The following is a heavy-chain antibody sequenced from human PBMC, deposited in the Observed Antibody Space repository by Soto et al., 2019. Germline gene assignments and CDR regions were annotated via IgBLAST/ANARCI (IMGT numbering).Heavy chain of an antibody. V-gene: IGHV3-23*01. Sequence: EVQLLESGGGLVQPGGSLRLSCAASGFTFSSYAMSWVRQAPGKGLEWVSAISGSGGSTYYADSVKGRFTISRDNSKNTLYLQMNSLRAEDTAVYYCAKAPYDYVWGSYRSTSYYFDYWGQGTLVTVSS. CDR1: GFTFSSYA. D-gene: IGHD3-16*02. CDR2: ISGSGGST. CDR3: AKAPYDYVWGSYRSTSYYFDY. J-gene: IGHJ4*02.